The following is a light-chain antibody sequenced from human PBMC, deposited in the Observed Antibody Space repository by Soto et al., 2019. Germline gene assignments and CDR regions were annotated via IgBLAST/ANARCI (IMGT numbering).Light chain of an antibody. CDR1: QSVSSSF. CDR3: HQYADSPQT. J-gene: IGKJ2*01. CDR2: AAS. Sequence: EVVLTQSPGTLSLSPGGRATLSFRASQSVSSSFLAWYQQKPGQAPRLLIHAASTGATGIPARFRGSGSGTDFTLTISSLEPEDSAVYFCHQYADSPQTFGQGTK. V-gene: IGKV3-20*01.